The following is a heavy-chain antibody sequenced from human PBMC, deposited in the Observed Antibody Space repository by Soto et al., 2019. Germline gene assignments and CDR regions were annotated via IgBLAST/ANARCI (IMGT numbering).Heavy chain of an antibody. V-gene: IGHV1-18*01. J-gene: IGHJ4*02. CDR1: RYTFTNYG. CDR2: ISGYNGNT. CDR3: AREGQLGY. D-gene: IGHD6-6*01. Sequence: ASVKVSCKASRYTFTNYGFSWVRQAPGRGLEWMGWISGYNGNTNYAERLQGRVTMTTDTSTSTAYMELKSLRYDDTAVYYCAREGQLGYWGQGTPVTVSS.